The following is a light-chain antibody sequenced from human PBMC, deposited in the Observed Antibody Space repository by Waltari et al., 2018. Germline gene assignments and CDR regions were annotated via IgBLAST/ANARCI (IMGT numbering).Light chain of an antibody. J-gene: IGLJ3*02. CDR3: ITRDSSGNHWV. CDR1: RPRIYH. V-gene: IGLV3-19*01. CDR2: VKN. Sequence: SSELNQDPAVSVVLSQTVRNTCQGDRPRIYHAIWHQQKQEQAPVLVIYVKNNRPSGITDRFSGSNSGNTASLTITGAQAEEEADYYCITRDSSGNHWVFGGGTKLTVL.